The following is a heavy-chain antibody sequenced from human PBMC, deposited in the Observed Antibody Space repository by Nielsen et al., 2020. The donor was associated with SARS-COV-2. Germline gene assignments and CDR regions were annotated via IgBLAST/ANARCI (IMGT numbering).Heavy chain of an antibody. CDR1: GFTFSSNA. D-gene: IGHD6-19*01. V-gene: IGHV3-23*01. J-gene: IGHJ4*02. CDR3: AKERGSGWTPLYFDY. CDR2: IINSGVST. Sequence: GGSLRLSCAASGFTFSSNAMNWVRQAPGRGLEWVSSIINSGVSTYYADSVKGRFTISRDSSNNTLYLQMNSLRAEDTAVYYCAKERGSGWTPLYFDYWGQGTLVTVSS.